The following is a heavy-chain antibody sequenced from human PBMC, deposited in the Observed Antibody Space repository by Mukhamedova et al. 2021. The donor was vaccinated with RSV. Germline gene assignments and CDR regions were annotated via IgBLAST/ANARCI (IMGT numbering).Heavy chain of an antibody. CDR2: IIPILGIA. J-gene: IGHJ4*02. D-gene: IGHD3-10*01. CDR3: ARGFGELLWDFDY. V-gene: IGHV1-69*04. Sequence: VRQAPGQGLEWMGRIIPILGIANYAQKFQGRVTITADKSTSTAYMELRSLRSEDTAVYYCARGFGELLWDFDYWGQGTLVTVSS.